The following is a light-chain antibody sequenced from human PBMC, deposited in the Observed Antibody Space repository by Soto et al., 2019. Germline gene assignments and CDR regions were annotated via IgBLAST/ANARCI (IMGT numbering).Light chain of an antibody. CDR2: RNN. CDR3: AAWDDTLSRYV. CDR1: SSNIGSNY. V-gene: IGLV1-47*01. Sequence: QSELTQRPSASGTPGQRVTISCSGSSSNIGSNYVYWYQQLPGTAPKLLIYRNNQRPSGVPDRFSGSKSGTSASLAISGHRSEDESDYYCAAWDDTLSRYVFRTRTKVPVL. J-gene: IGLJ1*01.